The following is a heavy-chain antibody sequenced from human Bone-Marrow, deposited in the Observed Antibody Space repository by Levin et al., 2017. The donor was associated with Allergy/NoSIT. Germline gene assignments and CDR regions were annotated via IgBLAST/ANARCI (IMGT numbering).Heavy chain of an antibody. Sequence: PSETLSLTCTVSGGSLSSGNYCWSWVRQHPGQGLEWIGYIYYSGSTYYTPSLKSRVSMSVDRSANQFSLTVSSVTAADTAVYYCAREAADGLIATWGQGTLVTVS. CDR1: GGSLSSGNYC. V-gene: IGHV4-31*03. CDR3: AREAADGLIAT. J-gene: IGHJ5*02. CDR2: IYYSGST. D-gene: IGHD2/OR15-2a*01.